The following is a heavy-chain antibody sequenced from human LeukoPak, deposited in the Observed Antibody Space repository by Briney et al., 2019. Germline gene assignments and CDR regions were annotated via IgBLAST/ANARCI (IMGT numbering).Heavy chain of an antibody. V-gene: IGHV1-24*01. Sequence: ASVKVSCKVSGVSLSATSIHWVRQAPGQWLEWMGGFDPEDGESIFAQRFQGRFSMTENTSTDTAYMELRSLRLEDTAVYYCATADKWEPLDYWGQGALVTVSS. CDR1: GVSLSATS. CDR3: ATADKWEPLDY. J-gene: IGHJ4*02. D-gene: IGHD1-26*01. CDR2: FDPEDGES.